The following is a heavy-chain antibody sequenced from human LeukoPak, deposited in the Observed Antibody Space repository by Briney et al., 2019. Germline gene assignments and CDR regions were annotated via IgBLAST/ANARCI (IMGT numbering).Heavy chain of an antibody. Sequence: GGSLRLSCAASGFTFSSYWMHWVRQAPGKGLVWVSRINSDGSSTSYADSVKGRFTISRDNAKNTLYLQMNSLRAEDMAVYYCARGQYGAPPSGFDYWGQGTLVTVSS. D-gene: IGHD3-10*01. V-gene: IGHV3-74*01. CDR2: INSDGSST. J-gene: IGHJ4*02. CDR1: GFTFSSYW. CDR3: ARGQYGAPPSGFDY.